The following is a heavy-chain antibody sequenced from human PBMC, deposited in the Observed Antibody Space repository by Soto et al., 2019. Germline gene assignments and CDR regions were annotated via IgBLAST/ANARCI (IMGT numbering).Heavy chain of an antibody. CDR2: INPNSGGT. J-gene: IGHJ3*02. D-gene: IGHD2-2*01. CDR1: GYTFTGYY. V-gene: IGHV1-2*04. CDR3: ARERYCSSTSCFRNDAFDI. Sequence: ASVKVSCKASGYTFTGYYMHWVRQAPGQGLEWMGWINPNSGGTNYAQKFQGWVTMTRDTSISTAYMELSRLRSDDTAVYYCARERYCSSTSCFRNDAFDIWGQGTMVTVSS.